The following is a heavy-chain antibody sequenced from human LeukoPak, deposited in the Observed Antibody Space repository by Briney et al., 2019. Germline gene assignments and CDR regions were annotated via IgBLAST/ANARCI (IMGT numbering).Heavy chain of an antibody. CDR1: GGSIRSSSYN. V-gene: IGHV4-39*07. J-gene: IGHJ3*02. CDR2: IHYTGTT. CDR3: ARYETSDSSGYYYAFDI. Sequence: SSETLSLTCTVSGGSIRSSSYNWGWIRQPPGKGLEWIGSIHYTGTTFYNPSLKSRVTISVDTSKNQFSLKLRSVTAADTAVYYCARYETSDSSGYYYAFDIWGQGTMVTVSS. D-gene: IGHD3-22*01.